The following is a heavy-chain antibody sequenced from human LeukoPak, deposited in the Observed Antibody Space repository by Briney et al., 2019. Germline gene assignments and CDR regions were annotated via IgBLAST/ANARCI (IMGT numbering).Heavy chain of an antibody. CDR2: IYYSGIT. Sequence: NPSQTLSLXCTVSGGSISSGDYYWSWIRQPPEKGLEWIGYIYYSGITYYNPSLKSRVTISVDTSKNQFSLKLSSVTAADTAVYYCARVDSLGQWLSTNFDYWGQGTLVTVSS. J-gene: IGHJ4*02. CDR1: GGSISSGDYY. V-gene: IGHV4-30-4*08. D-gene: IGHD6-19*01. CDR3: ARVDSLGQWLSTNFDY.